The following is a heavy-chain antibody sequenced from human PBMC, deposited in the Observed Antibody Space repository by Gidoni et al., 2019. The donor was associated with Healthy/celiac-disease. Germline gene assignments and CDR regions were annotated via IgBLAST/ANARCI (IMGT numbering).Heavy chain of an antibody. J-gene: IGHJ4*02. V-gene: IGHV1-18*01. D-gene: IGHD2-2*01. CDR3: ARDLVFLGEGTGSPVVPAAMFDY. CDR1: GYTFTSYG. CDR2: ISAYNGNT. Sequence: QVQLVQSGAEVKKPGASVKVSCKASGYTFTSYGISWVRQAPGQGLEWMGWISAYNGNTNYAQKLQGRVTMTTDTSTSTAYMELRSLRSDDTAVYYCARDLVFLGEGTGSPVVPAAMFDYWGQGTLVTVSS.